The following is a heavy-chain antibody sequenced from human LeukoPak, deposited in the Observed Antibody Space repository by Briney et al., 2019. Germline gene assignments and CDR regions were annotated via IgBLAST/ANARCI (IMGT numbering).Heavy chain of an antibody. CDR1: GGSFSGYY. J-gene: IGHJ4*02. CDR3: ARSRSGSYKY. CDR2: INHSGST. Sequence: PSETLSLTCAVYGGSFSGYYWSWIRQPPGKGLEWIGEINHSGSTNYNPSLKSRVTISVDTSKNQFSLKLSSVTAADTAVYYCARSRSGSYKYWGQGTLVTVSS. V-gene: IGHV4-34*01. D-gene: IGHD3-10*01.